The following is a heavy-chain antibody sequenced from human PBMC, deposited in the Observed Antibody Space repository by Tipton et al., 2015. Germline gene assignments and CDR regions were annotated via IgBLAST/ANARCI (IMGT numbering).Heavy chain of an antibody. CDR2: ILHRGTT. V-gene: IGHV4-39*01. J-gene: IGHJ5*02. D-gene: IGHD6-13*01. Sequence: TLSLTCTVSGASISSPNSFWGWIRQSPGKGLEWIGSILHRGTTYYNPSLRGRVSLSIDTSSNQFSLSPTSVTAADTALYYCARHVFIQGSWYQWFDPWGQGTLVTVS. CDR3: ARHVFIQGSWYQWFDP. CDR1: GASISSPNSF.